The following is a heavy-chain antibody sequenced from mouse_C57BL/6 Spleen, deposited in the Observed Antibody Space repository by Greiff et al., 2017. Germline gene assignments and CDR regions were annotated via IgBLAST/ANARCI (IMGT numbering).Heavy chain of an antibody. J-gene: IGHJ3*01. V-gene: IGHV1-80*01. CDR1: GYAFSSYW. CDR3: ARGDDGYYDPSFAY. Sequence: VQLQQSGAELVKPGASVKISCKASGYAFSSYWMNWVKQRPGKGLEWIGQIYPGDGDTNYNGKFKGKATLTADKSSSTAYMQLSSLTSEDSAVYFCARGDDGYYDPSFAYWGQGTLVTVSA. D-gene: IGHD2-3*01. CDR2: IYPGDGDT.